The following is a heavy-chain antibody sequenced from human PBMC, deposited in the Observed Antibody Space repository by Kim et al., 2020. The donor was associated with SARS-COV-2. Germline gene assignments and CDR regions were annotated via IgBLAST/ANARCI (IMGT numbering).Heavy chain of an antibody. CDR1: GFTFSSYE. Sequence: GGSLRLSCAASGFTFSSYEMNWVRQAPGKGLEWMSYITGSGSAIYYADSVKGRFTISRDKAKNSLYLQMNSLRAEDTAVYFCASDTERSSLYAFDVWGQG. J-gene: IGHJ3*01. CDR3: ASDTERSSLYAFDV. V-gene: IGHV3-48*03. D-gene: IGHD2-8*02. CDR2: ITGSGSAI.